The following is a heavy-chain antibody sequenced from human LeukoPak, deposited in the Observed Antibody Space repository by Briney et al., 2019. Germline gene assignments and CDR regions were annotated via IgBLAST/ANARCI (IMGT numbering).Heavy chain of an antibody. Sequence: PGRSLRLSCAASGFTFSSYGMHWVRQAPGKGLEWVAVISYDGSNKYYADSVKGRFTISRDNSKNTLYLQMNSLRAEDTAVYYCAKAAMFWGQGTLVTVSS. D-gene: IGHD3-10*02. J-gene: IGHJ4*02. CDR3: AKAAMF. V-gene: IGHV3-30*18. CDR1: GFTFSSYG. CDR2: ISYDGSNK.